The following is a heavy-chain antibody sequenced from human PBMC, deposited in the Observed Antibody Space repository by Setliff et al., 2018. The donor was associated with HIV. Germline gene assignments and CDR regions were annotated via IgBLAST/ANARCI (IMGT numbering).Heavy chain of an antibody. CDR1: GGSFSGYY. V-gene: IGHV4-34*01. Sequence: SETLSLTCAVYGGSFSGYYWTWIRQPPGKGLEWIGEINHSGGTNYNPSLKSRVTISVDTPKKQFSLKLSSVTAADTAVYYCARERDARGIQLWLPYFDYWGQGTLVTVSS. CDR2: INHSGGT. CDR3: ARERDARGIQLWLPYFDY. D-gene: IGHD5-18*01. J-gene: IGHJ4*02.